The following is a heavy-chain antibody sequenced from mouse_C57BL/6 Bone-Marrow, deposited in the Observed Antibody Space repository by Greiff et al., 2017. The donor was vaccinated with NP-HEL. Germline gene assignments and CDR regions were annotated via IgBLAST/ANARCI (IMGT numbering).Heavy chain of an antibody. Sequence: QVQLQQPGAELVRPGSSVKLSCKASGYTFTSYWMDWVKQRPGQGLEWIGNIYPSDSETHYNQKFKDKATLTVDKSSSTAYMQLSSLTSEDSAVYYCARRGHITTVVADWGQGTLVTVSA. D-gene: IGHD1-1*01. J-gene: IGHJ3*01. CDR3: ARRGHITTVVAD. CDR1: GYTFTSYW. CDR2: IYPSDSET. V-gene: IGHV1-61*01.